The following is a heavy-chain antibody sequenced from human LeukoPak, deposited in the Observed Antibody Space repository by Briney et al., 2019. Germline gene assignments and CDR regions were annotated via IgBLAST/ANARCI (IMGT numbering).Heavy chain of an antibody. CDR1: GYTFTSYY. V-gene: IGHV7-4-1*02. D-gene: IGHD2-21*02. CDR2: INTNTGNP. J-gene: IGHJ4*02. Sequence: ASVKVSCKASGYTFTSYYMHWVRQAPGQGLEWMGWINTNTGNPTYAQGFTGRFVFSLDTSVSTAYLQISSLKAEDTAVYYCARVPYCGGDCIFSSDYWGQGTLVTVSS. CDR3: ARVPYCGGDCIFSSDY.